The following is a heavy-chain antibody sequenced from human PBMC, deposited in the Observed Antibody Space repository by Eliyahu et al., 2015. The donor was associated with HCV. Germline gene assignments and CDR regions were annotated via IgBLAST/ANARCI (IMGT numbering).Heavy chain of an antibody. CDR3: ARDGPLRRGFDY. Sequence: QVQLVESGGGVVQPGRSLRLSCAASGFXFSSYAMHWVRQAPGKGLEGVAVISYDGSNKYYADSVKGRFTISRDNSKNTLYLQMNSLRAEDTAVYYCARDGPLRRGFDYWGQGTLVTVSS. J-gene: IGHJ4*02. CDR1: GFXFSSYA. V-gene: IGHV3-30-3*01. CDR2: ISYDGSNK. D-gene: IGHD1-14*01.